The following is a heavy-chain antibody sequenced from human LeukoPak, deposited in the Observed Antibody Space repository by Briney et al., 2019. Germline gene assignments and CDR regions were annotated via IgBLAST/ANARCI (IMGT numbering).Heavy chain of an antibody. Sequence: SVKVSCKASGYTFTSYYMHWVRQAPGQGLEWLGWINPNSGGTNYTQKFQGRVTMTRDTSISTAYMELSRLRSDDTAVYYCARINTYYDFWSGYYTTNAIDYWGQGTLVTVSS. D-gene: IGHD3-3*01. CDR2: INPNSGGT. CDR3: ARINTYYDFWSGYYTTNAIDY. J-gene: IGHJ4*02. CDR1: GYTFTSYY. V-gene: IGHV1-2*02.